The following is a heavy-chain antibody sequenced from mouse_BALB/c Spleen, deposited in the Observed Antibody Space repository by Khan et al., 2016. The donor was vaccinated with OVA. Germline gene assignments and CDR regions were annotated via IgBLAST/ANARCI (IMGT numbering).Heavy chain of an antibody. CDR2: IRGTGFYT. CDR1: GFAFSSYD. J-gene: IGHJ3*01. CDR3: ARPSYYGNPWFTY. V-gene: IGHV5-9*02. D-gene: IGHD2-10*01. Sequence: EVELVESGGGLVKPGGSLKLSCAPSGFAFSSYDMSWVRQTPEKRLEWVATIRGTGFYTYYPDSVKGRFTISRDNARNTLYLQMSRLRSEDTALYYCARPSYYGNPWFTYWGQGTLVTVSA.